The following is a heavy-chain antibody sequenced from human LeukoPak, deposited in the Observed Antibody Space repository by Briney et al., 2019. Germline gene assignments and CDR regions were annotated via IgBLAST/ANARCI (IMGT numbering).Heavy chain of an antibody. J-gene: IGHJ4*02. D-gene: IGHD6-13*01. CDR2: ISGSGGGT. V-gene: IGHV3-23*01. Sequence: GGSLRLSCAASGFTFSSYAMSWVRQAPGKGLEWVSVISGSGGGTYYADSVKGRFTISRDNSKNTLYLQMNSLRAEDTAIYYCASLAAAGRGFDYWGQGTLVTVSS. CDR1: GFTFSSYA. CDR3: ASLAAAGRGFDY.